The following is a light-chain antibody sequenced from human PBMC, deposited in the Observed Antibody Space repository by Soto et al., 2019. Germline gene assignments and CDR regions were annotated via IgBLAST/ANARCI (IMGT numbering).Light chain of an antibody. CDR3: QQYYSYPYT. V-gene: IGKV1-5*03. Sequence: DIQLTQSPSTLSASVGDRVTITCRASQSINIWLAWYQQKPGKAPKLLMYKASRLEGGVPSTFSGSGSGTEFTLSISSLQPDDFATYYCQQYYSYPYTFGQGTKLEI. CDR1: QSINIW. J-gene: IGKJ2*01. CDR2: KAS.